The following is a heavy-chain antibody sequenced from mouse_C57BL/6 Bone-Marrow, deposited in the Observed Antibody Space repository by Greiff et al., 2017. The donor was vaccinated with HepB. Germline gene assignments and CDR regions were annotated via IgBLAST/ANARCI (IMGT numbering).Heavy chain of an antibody. CDR1: GYTFTDYE. V-gene: IGHV1-15*01. CDR3: ALITTVVAIDY. Sequence: QVQLKQSGAELVRPGASVTLSCKASGYTFTDYEMHWVKQTPVHGLEWIGAIDPETGGTAYNQKFKGKAILTADKSSSTAYMELRSLTSEDSAVYYCALITTVVAIDYWGQGTTLTVSS. J-gene: IGHJ2*01. CDR2: IDPETGGT. D-gene: IGHD1-1*01.